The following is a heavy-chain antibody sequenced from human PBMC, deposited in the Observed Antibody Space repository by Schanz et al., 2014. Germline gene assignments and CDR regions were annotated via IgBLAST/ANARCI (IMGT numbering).Heavy chain of an antibody. V-gene: IGHV3-7*04. Sequence: EVQLVESGGGLVQPGGSLRLSCAASGFTFTTNAMSWVRQPPGKGLEWVANIKQDESERSYVDSVKGRFTISRDNAKNSLYLQMNSLRAEDTAVYYCAKELRPGTERPRGNFDYWGQGTLVTVSS. J-gene: IGHJ4*02. D-gene: IGHD6-13*01. CDR3: AKELRPGTERPRGNFDY. CDR2: IKQDESER. CDR1: GFTFTTNA.